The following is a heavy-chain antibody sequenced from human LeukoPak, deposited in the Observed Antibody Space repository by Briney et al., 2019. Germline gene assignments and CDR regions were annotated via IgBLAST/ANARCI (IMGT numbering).Heavy chain of an antibody. CDR3: ARGVYIAAAKYGY. CDR1: GGSISSYY. Sequence: SETLSLTCTVSGGSISSYYWSWIRQPPGKGLEWIGYIYYSGTTNYNPSLKSRVTISVDTSKNQFSLKLSSVTAADTAVYYCARGVYIAAAKYGYWGQGPLATVP. J-gene: IGHJ4*02. CDR2: IYYSGTT. D-gene: IGHD6-13*01. V-gene: IGHV4-59*01.